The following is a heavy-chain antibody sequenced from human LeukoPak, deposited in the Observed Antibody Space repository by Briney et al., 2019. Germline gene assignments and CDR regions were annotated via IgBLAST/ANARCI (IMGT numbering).Heavy chain of an antibody. Sequence: PSETLSLTCTVSGGSISSYHWSWIRQPPGKGLEWIGYIYNSGNTNYNPSLKSRVTISVDTSKNQFSLKLSSVTAADTAVYYCARMHRRWYFDYWGQGTLVTVSS. D-gene: IGHD6-13*01. CDR1: GGSISSYH. CDR2: IYNSGNT. J-gene: IGHJ4*02. CDR3: ARMHRRWYFDY. V-gene: IGHV4-59*01.